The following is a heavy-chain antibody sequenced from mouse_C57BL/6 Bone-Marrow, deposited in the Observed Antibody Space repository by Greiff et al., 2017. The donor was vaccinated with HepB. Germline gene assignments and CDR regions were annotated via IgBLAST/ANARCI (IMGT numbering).Heavy chain of an antibody. CDR2: IYPGSGST. J-gene: IGHJ3*01. CDR1: GYTFTSYW. D-gene: IGHD3-2*02. CDR3: AREENSSGDVAWFAY. V-gene: IGHV1-55*01. Sequence: QVQLKHPGAELVKPGASVKMSCKASGYTFTSYWITWVKQRPGQGLEWIGDIYPGSGSTNYNEKFKSKATLTVDTSSSTAYMQLSSLTSEDSAVYYCAREENSSGDVAWFAYWGQGTRVTVSA.